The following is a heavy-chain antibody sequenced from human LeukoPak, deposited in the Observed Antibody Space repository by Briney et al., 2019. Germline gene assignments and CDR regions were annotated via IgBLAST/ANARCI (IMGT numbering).Heavy chain of an antibody. CDR2: INPSSGGT. CDR1: GYTFTGYY. CDR3: ARDWEYCSGGSCYSKDAFDI. V-gene: IGHV1-2*02. D-gene: IGHD2-15*01. J-gene: IGHJ3*02. Sequence: ASVKVSCKASGYTFTGYYMHWVRQAPGQGLEWMGWINPSSGGTNYAQKFQGRVTMTRDTSISTAYMELSRLRSDDTAVYYCARDWEYCSGGSCYSKDAFDIWGQGTMVTVSS.